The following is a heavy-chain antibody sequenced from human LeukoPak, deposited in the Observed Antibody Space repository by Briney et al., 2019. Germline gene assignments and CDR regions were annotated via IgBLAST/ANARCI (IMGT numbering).Heavy chain of an antibody. CDR1: GFSLSTSGAG. J-gene: IGHJ4*02. D-gene: IGHD2-21*01. CDR3: ARLEVIEPFDY. V-gene: IGHV2-5*02. Sequence: KESGPTLVKPTQTLTLTCTFSGFSLSTSGAGVGWIRQPPGKALEWLALIYWDDDKRYSPSLKSRLTITKDTSKNQVVLTMTNMDPVDTATYYCARLEVIEPFDYWGQGTLVTVSS. CDR2: IYWDDDK.